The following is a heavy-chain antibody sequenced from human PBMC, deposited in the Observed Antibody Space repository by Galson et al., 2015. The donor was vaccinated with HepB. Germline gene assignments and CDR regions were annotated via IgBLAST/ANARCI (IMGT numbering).Heavy chain of an antibody. V-gene: IGHV3-30*04. CDR1: GFTFSSYA. Sequence: SLRLSCAASGFTFSSYAMHWVRQAPGKGLEWVAVISYDGSNKYYADSVKGRFTISRDNSKNTLYLQMNSLRAEDTAVYYCARKLLLWFGESEVYFDYWGQGTLVTVSS. J-gene: IGHJ4*02. CDR2: ISYDGSNK. CDR3: ARKLLLWFGESEVYFDY. D-gene: IGHD3-10*01.